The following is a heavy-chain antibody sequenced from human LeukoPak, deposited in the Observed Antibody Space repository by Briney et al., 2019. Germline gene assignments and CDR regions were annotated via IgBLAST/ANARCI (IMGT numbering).Heavy chain of an antibody. CDR3: AILPPSGYSARPDAFDI. J-gene: IGHJ3*02. CDR2: VSWNSGTI. Sequence: PGGSLSLSCAASGFTFDDYAMFWVRQPPGKGLEWVSGVSWNSGTIGYADSVKGRFTISRDKAKNSLYLQMNSLRAEDTALYYCAILPPSGYSARPDAFDIWGQGTMVTVSS. D-gene: IGHD3-22*01. CDR1: GFTFDDYA. V-gene: IGHV3-9*01.